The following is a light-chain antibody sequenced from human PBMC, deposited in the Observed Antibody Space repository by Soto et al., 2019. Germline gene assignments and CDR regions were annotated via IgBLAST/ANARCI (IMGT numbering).Light chain of an antibody. V-gene: IGKV1-5*03. CDR1: QSIDTW. CDR2: KAS. J-gene: IGKJ1*01. Sequence: DIQMTQSPSTLSASVGDRVTITCRASQSIDTWLAWYQQKPGKVPEVLIYKASHLKDGVQSRFSGSGFGTEFTLTISSLQPDDFATYYCQQYRIYWTFGQGTKLEIE. CDR3: QQYRIYWT.